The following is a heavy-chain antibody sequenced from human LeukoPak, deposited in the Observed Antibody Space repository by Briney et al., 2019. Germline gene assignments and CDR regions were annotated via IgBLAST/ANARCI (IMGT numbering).Heavy chain of an antibody. CDR2: IDQGGSEK. CDR3: ASRSGTPGGGDAFDI. Sequence: GGSLRLSCAASGFTFSSYWMTWVRQAPGKRLDWVANIDQGGSEKFYADSVKGRFSISRDNAKNSLYLQMNNLRDEDTAVYYCASRSGTPGGGDAFDIWGHGTMVTVSP. J-gene: IGHJ3*02. V-gene: IGHV3-7*01. CDR1: GFTFSSYW. D-gene: IGHD3-16*01.